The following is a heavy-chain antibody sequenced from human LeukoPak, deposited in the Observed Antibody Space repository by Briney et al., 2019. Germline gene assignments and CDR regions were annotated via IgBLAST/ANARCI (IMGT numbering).Heavy chain of an antibody. Sequence: ASVKVSCKASGYTFTSYYMHWVRQAAGQGLEWMGIINPSGGSTSYAQKFQGRVTMTRDTSTRTVYMELSSLRSEDTAVYYCARATDTAMPFDYWGQGTLVTVSS. CDR3: ARATDTAMPFDY. D-gene: IGHD5-18*01. J-gene: IGHJ4*02. V-gene: IGHV1-46*01. CDR2: INPSGGST. CDR1: GYTFTSYY.